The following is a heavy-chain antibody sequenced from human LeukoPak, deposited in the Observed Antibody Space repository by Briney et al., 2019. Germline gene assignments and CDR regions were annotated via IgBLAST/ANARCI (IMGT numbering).Heavy chain of an antibody. V-gene: IGHV1-69*13. Sequence: SVNVSCKASGGTFSSYAISWVRQASGQGLEWMGGIIPIFGTANYAQKFQGRVTITADESTSTAYMELSSLRSEDTAVYYCARDLGLGDYYDSSGSFDYWGQGTLVTVSS. CDR3: ARDLGLGDYYDSSGSFDY. CDR2: IIPIFGTA. D-gene: IGHD3-22*01. CDR1: GGTFSSYA. J-gene: IGHJ4*02.